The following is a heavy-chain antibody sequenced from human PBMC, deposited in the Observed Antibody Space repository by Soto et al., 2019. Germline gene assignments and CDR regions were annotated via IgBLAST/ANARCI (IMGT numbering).Heavy chain of an antibody. D-gene: IGHD1-26*01. CDR2: INPSGGST. V-gene: IGHV1-46*01. CDR3: ARGSVGYPEDDY. Sequence: ASVKVSCNAPGYTFTSYYMHWVRQAPGQGLEWMGIINPSGGSTSYAQKFQGRVTMTRDTSTSTVYMELSSLRSEDTAVYYCARGSVGYPEDDYWGQGTLVTVSS. CDR1: GYTFTSYY. J-gene: IGHJ4*02.